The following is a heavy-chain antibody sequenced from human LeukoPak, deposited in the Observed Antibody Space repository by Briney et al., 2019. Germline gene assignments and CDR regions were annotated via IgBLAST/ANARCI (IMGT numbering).Heavy chain of an antibody. CDR2: ILPSFGAT. CDR1: SYTFPNYA. J-gene: IGHJ6*02. D-gene: IGHD3-10*01. V-gene: IGHV1-69*13. Sequence: GASVKVSCKASSYTFPNYAISWVRQAPGQGLEWMGGILPSFGATKYSQKFQDRVTITADVSTTTVYMDLTSLSSEDTALYYCARPLNTMVRGITTATDFISYAMDVWGQGTAVTVSS. CDR3: ARPLNTMVRGITTATDFISYAMDV.